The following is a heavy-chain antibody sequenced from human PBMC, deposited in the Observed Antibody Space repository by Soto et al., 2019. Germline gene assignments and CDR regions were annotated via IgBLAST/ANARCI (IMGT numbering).Heavy chain of an antibody. CDR3: AREGRGVVVPGGMDV. Sequence: PVGSLRLSCAASGFTFSSYWMHWVRQAPGKGLVWVSRTNSDGSSTGYADSVKGRFTISRDNAKNTLHLQMNSLRPEDTAVYYCAREGRGVVVPGGMDVWGQGTTVTVSS. V-gene: IGHV3-74*01. CDR2: TNSDGSST. D-gene: IGHD2-2*01. CDR1: GFTFSSYW. J-gene: IGHJ6*02.